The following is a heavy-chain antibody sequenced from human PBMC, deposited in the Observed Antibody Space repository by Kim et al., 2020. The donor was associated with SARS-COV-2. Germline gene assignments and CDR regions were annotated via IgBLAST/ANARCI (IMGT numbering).Heavy chain of an antibody. V-gene: IGHV3-15*01. J-gene: IGHJ3*02. CDR3: TTSFYSSSWLNAI. Sequence: YAEPVKGRFTISRDDSKNTLYLQMNSLKTEDTAVYYCTTSFYSSSWLNAIWGQGTMVTISS. D-gene: IGHD6-13*01.